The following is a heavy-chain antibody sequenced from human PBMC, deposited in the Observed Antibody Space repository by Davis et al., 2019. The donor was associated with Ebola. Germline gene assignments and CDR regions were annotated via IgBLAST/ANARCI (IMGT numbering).Heavy chain of an antibody. CDR2: INSDGSST. CDR1: GFSFSSYW. V-gene: IGHV3-74*01. CDR3: ARWSGSPYYYYGMDV. Sequence: PGGSLRLSCTVSGFSFSSYWMHWVRQAPGKGLVWVSRINSDGSSTSYADSVKGRFTISRDNAKNTLYLQMNSLRAEDTAVYYCARWSGSPYYYYGMDVWGQGTTVTVSS. J-gene: IGHJ6*02. D-gene: IGHD1-26*01.